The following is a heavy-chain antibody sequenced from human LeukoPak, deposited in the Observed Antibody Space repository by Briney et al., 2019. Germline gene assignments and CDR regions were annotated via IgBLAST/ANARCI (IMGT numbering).Heavy chain of an antibody. CDR3: ARARLQSGLHDAFDI. D-gene: IGHD5-12*01. J-gene: IGHJ3*02. V-gene: IGHV4-30-4*01. CDR1: GGSISSGDYH. CDR2: IYYSGTI. Sequence: PSETLSLTCTVSGGSISSGDYHWSWVRQSPGKGLEWIGYIYYSGTIYYNPSLKSRVTISVDTSKNQFSLKLSSVTAADTAVYYCARARLQSGLHDAFDIWGQGTMVTVSS.